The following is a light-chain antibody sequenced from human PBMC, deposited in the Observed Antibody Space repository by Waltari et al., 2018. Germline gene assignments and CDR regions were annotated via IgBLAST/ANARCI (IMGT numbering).Light chain of an antibody. Sequence: QSVLTQPPSVSGAPGQRVTIACTGSGSNIGSGYDVHWYQQFPRAAPKLLINGSRSRTLGGPDRFFGSTSGTSASLAIIGRQAEDEADYYCQSYDITLRVVFGGGTKLTVL. V-gene: IGLV1-40*01. CDR2: GSR. CDR1: GSNIGSGYD. J-gene: IGLJ3*02. CDR3: QSYDITLRVV.